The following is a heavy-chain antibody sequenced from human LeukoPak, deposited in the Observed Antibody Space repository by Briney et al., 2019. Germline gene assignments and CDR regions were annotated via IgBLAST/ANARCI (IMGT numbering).Heavy chain of an antibody. D-gene: IGHD6-6*01. CDR3: ARKYSSSSYDY. CDR1: SYSISRGYY. V-gene: IGHV4-38-2*02. CDR2: IHHGGST. Sequence: PSETLSLTCTVSSYSISRGYYWGWIRQSPGKGLEWIGNIHHGGSTSYNPSLKSRVTISLDMSKNQFSLKLNSVTAADTAVYYCARKYSSSSYDYWGQGTLVTVSS. J-gene: IGHJ4*02.